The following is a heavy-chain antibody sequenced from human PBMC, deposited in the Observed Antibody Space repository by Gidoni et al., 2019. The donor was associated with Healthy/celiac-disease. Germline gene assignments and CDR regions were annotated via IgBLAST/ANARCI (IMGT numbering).Heavy chain of an antibody. CDR1: GFTVSSNY. D-gene: IGHD1-26*01. V-gene: IGHV3-53*01. CDR3: ASDSYDAFDI. J-gene: IGHJ3*02. Sequence: EVQLVESGGGLIQPGGSLRLSCEDSGFTVSSNYMSWVRQAPGKGLEWISVIYSCGSTYYADTVKGRFTISRYNSKNTLYLQMNSLRAEDTAVYYCASDSYDAFDIWGQGTMVTVSS. CDR2: IYSCGST.